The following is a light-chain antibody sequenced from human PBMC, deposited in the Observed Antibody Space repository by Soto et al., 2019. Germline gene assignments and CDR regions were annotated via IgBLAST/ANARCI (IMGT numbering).Light chain of an antibody. CDR3: QEYSKWPSRT. CDR1: QSVRIN. J-gene: IGKJ1*01. V-gene: IGKV3-15*01. CDR2: GAS. Sequence: EIVLTECPATLAGSAGERATHSSRASQSVRINVAWYQQKNGQAPRLLFYGASTRASGIPDRFSGSGSGTEFTLTISSLQSEDFAVYYGQEYSKWPSRTFGPGTKVDIK.